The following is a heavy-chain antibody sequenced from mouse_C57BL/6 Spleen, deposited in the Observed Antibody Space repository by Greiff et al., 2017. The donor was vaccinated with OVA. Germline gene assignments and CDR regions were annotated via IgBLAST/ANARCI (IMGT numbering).Heavy chain of an antibody. Sequence: QVQLKESGAELVKPGASVKMSCKASGYTFTSYWITWVKQRPGQGLEWIGDIYPGSGSTNYNEKFKSKATLTVDTSSSTAYMQLSSLTSEDSAVYYCAREGTGNFDYWGQGTTLTVSS. CDR3: AREGTGNFDY. CDR2: IYPGSGST. J-gene: IGHJ2*01. D-gene: IGHD4-1*01. V-gene: IGHV1-55*01. CDR1: GYTFTSYW.